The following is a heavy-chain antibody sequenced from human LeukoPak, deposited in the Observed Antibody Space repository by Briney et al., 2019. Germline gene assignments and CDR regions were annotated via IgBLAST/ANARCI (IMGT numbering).Heavy chain of an antibody. V-gene: IGHV4-34*01. CDR3: ASESYYDFWSGYSRVYYMDV. CDR1: GRSFSGYY. D-gene: IGHD3-3*01. J-gene: IGHJ6*03. Sequence: SETLSLTCAVYGRSFSGYYWSWIRQPPGKGLEWIGEINHSGSTNYNPSLKSRVTISVDTSKNQFSLKLSSVTAADTAVYYCASESYYDFWSGYSRVYYMDVWGKGTTVTVSS. CDR2: INHSGST.